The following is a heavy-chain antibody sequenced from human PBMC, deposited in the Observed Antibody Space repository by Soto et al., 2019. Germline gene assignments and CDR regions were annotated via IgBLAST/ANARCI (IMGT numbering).Heavy chain of an antibody. J-gene: IGHJ6*02. Sequence: QVQLVESGGGVVQPGRSLRLSCAASGFTFSSYGMHWVRQAPGKGLEWVAVIWYDGSNKYYADSVKGRFTISRDNSKNTLYLQMNGLRAEDTAVYYCARDLVGGMDVWGQGTTVTVSS. V-gene: IGHV3-33*01. CDR1: GFTFSSYG. CDR3: ARDLVGGMDV. CDR2: IWYDGSNK.